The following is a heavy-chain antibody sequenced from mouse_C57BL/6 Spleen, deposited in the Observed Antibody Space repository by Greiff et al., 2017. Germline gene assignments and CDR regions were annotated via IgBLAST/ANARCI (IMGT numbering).Heavy chain of an antibody. CDR3: ARKGDGYYGFAY. V-gene: IGHV5-4*03. CDR1: GFTFSSYA. D-gene: IGHD2-3*01. Sequence: EVKLMESGGGLVKPGGSLKLSCAASGFTFSSYAMSWVRQTPEKRLEWVATISDGGSYTYYPDNVKGRFTIARDNAKNNLYLQMSHLKSEDTAMYYCARKGDGYYGFAYWGQGTLVTVSA. CDR2: ISDGGSYT. J-gene: IGHJ3*01.